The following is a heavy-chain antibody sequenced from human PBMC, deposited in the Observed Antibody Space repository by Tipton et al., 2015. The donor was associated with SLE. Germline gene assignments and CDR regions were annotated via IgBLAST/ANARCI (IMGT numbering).Heavy chain of an antibody. CDR1: GYTFTDYF. D-gene: IGHD2-2*01. J-gene: IGHJ5*02. Sequence: QVQLVQSGAEVKKPGASVKVSCKASGYTFTDYFMHWVRQAPGQGLEWMGWINPKSGVADYTQNFQGRVTMTRDTSISTAYLELTRLRSDDTALYFCATAVGLPATTWGQGTLVTVSS. V-gene: IGHV1-2*02. CDR3: ATAVGLPATT. CDR2: INPKSGVA.